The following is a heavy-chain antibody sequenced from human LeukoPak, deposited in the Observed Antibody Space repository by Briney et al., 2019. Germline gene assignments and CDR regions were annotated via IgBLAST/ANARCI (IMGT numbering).Heavy chain of an antibody. CDR2: IWYDGSNK. D-gene: IGHD3-22*01. J-gene: IGHJ6*02. Sequence: GGSLRLSCAASGFTFSSYAMSWVRQAPGKGLEWVAVIWYDGSNKYYADSVKGRFTISRDNSKNTLYLQMNSLRAEDTAVYYCARDPNYYDSSGYYLMSLGMDVWGQGTTVTVSS. V-gene: IGHV3-33*08. CDR1: GFTFSSYA. CDR3: ARDPNYYDSSGYYLMSLGMDV.